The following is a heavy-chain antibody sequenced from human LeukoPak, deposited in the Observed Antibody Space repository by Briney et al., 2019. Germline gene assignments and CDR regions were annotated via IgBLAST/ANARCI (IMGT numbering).Heavy chain of an antibody. Sequence: GESLQISCKGSGYSFTSYWIGWVRQMPGKGLEWMGIIYPGASNTRYSPSFQGQVTISADKSISTAYLQWSSLKASDTAMYYCARLYYYDSSGYDSWGQGALVTVSS. CDR2: IYPGASNT. CDR1: GYSFTSYW. J-gene: IGHJ4*02. D-gene: IGHD3-22*01. CDR3: ARLYYYDSSGYDS. V-gene: IGHV5-51*01.